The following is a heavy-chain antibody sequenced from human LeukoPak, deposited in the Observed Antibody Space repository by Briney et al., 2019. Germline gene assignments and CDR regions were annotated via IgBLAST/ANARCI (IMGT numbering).Heavy chain of an antibody. CDR2: ISAYNGNT. J-gene: IGHJ3*02. CDR1: GYTFTSYG. CDR3: ARDPYDILSPVAFDI. V-gene: IGHV1-18*01. D-gene: IGHD3-9*01. Sequence: ASVKVSCKASGYTFTSYGISWVRQAPGQGLEWMGWISAYNGNTNYAQKLQGRVTMTTDTSTSTAYMELRSLRSDDTAVYYCARDPYDILSPVAFDIWGQGTMVTVSS.